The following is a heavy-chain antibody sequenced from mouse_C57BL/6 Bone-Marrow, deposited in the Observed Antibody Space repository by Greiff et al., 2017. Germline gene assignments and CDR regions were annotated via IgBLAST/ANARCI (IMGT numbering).Heavy chain of an antibody. CDR2: ISDGGSYT. J-gene: IGHJ3*01. CDR3: ARGVFTTVGTY. Sequence: EVKLMESGGGLVKPGGSLKLSCAASGFTFSSYAMSWVRQTPEKRLEWVATISDGGSYTYYPDNVKGRVTLSRDNAKNNLYLQMSHLKSEDTAVYYCARGVFTTVGTYWGQGTLVTVSA. V-gene: IGHV5-4*03. D-gene: IGHD1-1*01. CDR1: GFTFSSYA.